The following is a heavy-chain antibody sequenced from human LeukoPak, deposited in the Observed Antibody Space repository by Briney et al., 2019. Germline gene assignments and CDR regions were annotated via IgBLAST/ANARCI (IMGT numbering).Heavy chain of an antibody. Sequence: PSETLSLTCTVSGGSISSYYWSWIRQPPGKGLEWIGYIYYSGSTHYNPSLKSRVIISIDTSKNQFSLELSSVTAADTAVYYCARDGGGPEYDYWGQGTLVTVSS. CDR2: IYYSGST. CDR1: GGSISSYY. V-gene: IGHV4-59*12. CDR3: ARDGGGPEYDY. D-gene: IGHD2-15*01. J-gene: IGHJ4*02.